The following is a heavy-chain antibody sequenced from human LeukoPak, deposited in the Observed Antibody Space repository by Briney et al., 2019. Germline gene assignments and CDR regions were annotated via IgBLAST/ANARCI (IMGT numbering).Heavy chain of an antibody. J-gene: IGHJ6*03. Sequence: PGGSLRLSCAASGFPFSSYSMNWVRQAPGEGLEWVSYISSSRTTSYADSVKGRFTISRDNAKNSLYLQMNSLRAEDTAVYYCARNPLYGYKGYFYYYMDVWGKGTTVTVSS. V-gene: IGHV3-48*01. CDR2: ISSSRTT. CDR1: GFPFSSYS. CDR3: ARNPLYGYKGYFYYYMDV. D-gene: IGHD5/OR15-5a*01.